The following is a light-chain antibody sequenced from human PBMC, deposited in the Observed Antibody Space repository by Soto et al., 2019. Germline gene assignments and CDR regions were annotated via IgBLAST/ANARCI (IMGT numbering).Light chain of an antibody. CDR2: DVS. CDR1: SSNVARYNH. V-gene: IGLV2-11*01. CDR3: CSYGGSLYV. J-gene: IGLJ1*01. Sequence: QSVLTQPRSVSGSPGQSVTISCTGTSSNVARYNHVFWYRHHPRKAPKHMIYDVSKWPSGVPDRFSGSKSGNTASLTISGLQAEDEADYYCCSYGGSLYVFGTGTKVTVL.